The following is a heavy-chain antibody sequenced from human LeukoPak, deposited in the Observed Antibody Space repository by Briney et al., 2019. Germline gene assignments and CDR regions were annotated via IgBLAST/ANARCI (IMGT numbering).Heavy chain of an antibody. V-gene: IGHV4-31*03. CDR3: GKTDIYFNPIDY. J-gene: IGHJ4*02. CDR2: ISYSGST. D-gene: IGHD3-9*01. CDR1: GASISSGGYY. Sequence: PSQTLSLTCTVSGASISSGGYYWSWIRQHPGKGLEWIGYISYSGSTYYNPSLKSRVTISVDTSKNQFSLKLNSVTAADTAIYYCGKTDIYFNPIDYWGPGSLVTVSS.